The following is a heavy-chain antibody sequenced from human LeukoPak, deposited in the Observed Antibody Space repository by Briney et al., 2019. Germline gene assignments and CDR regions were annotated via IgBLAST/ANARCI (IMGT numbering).Heavy chain of an antibody. CDR3: AREFGELSNY. V-gene: IGHV3-21*01. D-gene: IGHD3-10*01. CDR1: GFTFSSYS. CDR2: ISSSSSYI. J-gene: IGHJ4*02. Sequence: PGGSLRLSCAASGFTFSSYSMNWVRQAPGKGLEWVSSISSSSSYIYYADSVKGRFTISRDNAKNSLYPQMNSPRAEDTAVYYCAREFGELSNYWGQGTLVTVSS.